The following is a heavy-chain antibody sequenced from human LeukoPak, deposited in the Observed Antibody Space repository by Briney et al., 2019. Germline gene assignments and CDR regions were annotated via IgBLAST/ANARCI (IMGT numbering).Heavy chain of an antibody. J-gene: IGHJ4*02. Sequence: MASETLSLTCTVSGGSISSYYWSWIRQHPGKGLEWIGYIFYSGSTYYNPSLKSRVTISVDTSKNQFSLKLSSVTAADTAMYYCARVLCSGGSCPIDYWGQGTLVTVSS. CDR1: GGSISSYY. CDR3: ARVLCSGGSCPIDY. V-gene: IGHV4-59*06. CDR2: IFYSGST. D-gene: IGHD2-15*01.